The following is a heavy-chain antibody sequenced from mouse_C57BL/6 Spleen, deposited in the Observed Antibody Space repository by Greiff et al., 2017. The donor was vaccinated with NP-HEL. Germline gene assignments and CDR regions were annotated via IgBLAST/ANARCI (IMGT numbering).Heavy chain of an antibody. CDR2: IYPGDGDT. V-gene: IGHV1-82*01. Sequence: VKLQESGPELVKPGASVKISCKASGYAFSSSWMNWVKQRPGKGLEWIGRIYPGDGDTNYNGKFKGKATLTADKSSTTAYLQLSSLTAEDSAVYFCARSEKSWFAYWGQGTLVTVSA. J-gene: IGHJ3*01. CDR1: GYAFSSSW. CDR3: ARSEKSWFAY.